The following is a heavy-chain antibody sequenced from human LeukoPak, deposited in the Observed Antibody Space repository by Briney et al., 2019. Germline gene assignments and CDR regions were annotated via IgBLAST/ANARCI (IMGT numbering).Heavy chain of an antibody. CDR1: GYTFTSYD. CDR3: AITRLGVVVVDYYFDY. Sequence: GASVKVSCKASGYTFTSYDINWVRQATGQGLEWMGWMNPNSGNTGYAQKFQGRVTTTRNTSISTAYMELSSLRSEDTAVYYCAITRLGVVVVDYYFDYWGQGTLVTVSS. CDR2: MNPNSGNT. J-gene: IGHJ4*02. V-gene: IGHV1-8*01. D-gene: IGHD2-15*01.